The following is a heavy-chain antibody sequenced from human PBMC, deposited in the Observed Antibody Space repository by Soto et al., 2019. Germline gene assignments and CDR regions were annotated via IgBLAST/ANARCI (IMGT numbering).Heavy chain of an antibody. Sequence: PGGSLRLSCAASGFTFSSYAMSWVRQAPGKGLEWVSAISGSGGSTYYADSVKGRFTISRDNSKNTLYLQMNSLRAEDTAVYYCAKELRLSTTPRYYYYYYMDVWGKGTTVTVSS. J-gene: IGHJ6*03. V-gene: IGHV3-23*01. CDR1: GFTFSSYA. CDR3: AKELRLSTTPRYYYYYYMDV. D-gene: IGHD3-3*01. CDR2: ISGSGGST.